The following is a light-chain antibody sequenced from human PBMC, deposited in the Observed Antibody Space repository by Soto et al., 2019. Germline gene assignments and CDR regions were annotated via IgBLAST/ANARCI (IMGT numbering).Light chain of an antibody. CDR2: GAS. Sequence: EIVMTQSPATLSVSPGERATLSCRASQSVSINLAWYQQKPGQAPRLLIYGASIRATGIPARFSGSGSGTEFTLTISSLQSEDFEVYYCQQYDNWPPWTFGQGTKVEI. J-gene: IGKJ1*01. V-gene: IGKV3-15*01. CDR1: QSVSIN. CDR3: QQYDNWPPWT.